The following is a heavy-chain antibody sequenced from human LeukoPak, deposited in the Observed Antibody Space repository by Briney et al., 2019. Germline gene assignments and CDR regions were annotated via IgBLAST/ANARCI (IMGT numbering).Heavy chain of an antibody. CDR1: GGTFSSYA. V-gene: IGHV1-69*04. CDR3: ASVHDYGDYPEKY. J-gene: IGHJ4*02. Sequence: GASVKVSCKASGGTFSSYAISWVRQAPGQGLEWMGRIIPILGIANYAQKFQGRVTITADKSTSTAYMELSSLRSEDTAVYYCASVHDYGDYPEKYWGQGTLVTVSS. D-gene: IGHD4-17*01. CDR2: IIPILGIA.